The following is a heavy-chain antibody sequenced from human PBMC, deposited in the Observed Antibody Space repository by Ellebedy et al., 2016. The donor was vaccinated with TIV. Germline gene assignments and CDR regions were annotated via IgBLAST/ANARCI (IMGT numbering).Heavy chain of an antibody. D-gene: IGHD1-26*01. CDR3: AQDRGGSYFYFFDH. CDR2: IRYDESNE. CDR1: GLTFRSFG. V-gene: IGHV3-30*02. Sequence: PGGSLRLSCEVSGLTFRSFGMHWVRQAPGKGLEWVAFIRYDESNEYYADSVKGRFTISRDSSKDTLYLQMNGLRIEDTAVYYCAQDRGGSYFYFFDHWGQGTLVTVSS. J-gene: IGHJ4*02.